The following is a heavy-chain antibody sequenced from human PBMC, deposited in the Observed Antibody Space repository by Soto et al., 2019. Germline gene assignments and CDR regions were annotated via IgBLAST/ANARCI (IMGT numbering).Heavy chain of an antibody. J-gene: IGHJ3*02. D-gene: IGHD5-12*01. Sequence: QVQLVESGGGVVQPGRSLRLSCAASGFTFSSYGMHWVRQAPGKGLEWVAVIWYDGSNKYYADSVKGRFTISRDNSKNTLYLQMNSLRAEDTAVYYCARVEDIVETIQAFDIWGQGTMVTVSS. CDR3: ARVEDIVETIQAFDI. V-gene: IGHV3-33*01. CDR2: IWYDGSNK. CDR1: GFTFSSYG.